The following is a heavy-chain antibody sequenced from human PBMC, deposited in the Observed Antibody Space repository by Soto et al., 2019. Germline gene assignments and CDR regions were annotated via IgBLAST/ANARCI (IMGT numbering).Heavy chain of an antibody. CDR3: ARDREYYYDSSGNYYYHYGMDV. J-gene: IGHJ6*02. CDR1: GYTFTNYC. D-gene: IGHD3-22*01. Sequence: ASVKVSCKASGYTFTNYCISWVRQAPGQGLEWMGWISGYNGNTKYAQKFQGRVTMTTDTPTNTAYMELRSLRSDDTAVYYCARDREYYYDSSGNYYYHYGMDVWGQGTTVTVSS. CDR2: ISGYNGNT. V-gene: IGHV1-18*04.